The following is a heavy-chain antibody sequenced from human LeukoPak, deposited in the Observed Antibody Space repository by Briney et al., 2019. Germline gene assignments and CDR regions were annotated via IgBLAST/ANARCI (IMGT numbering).Heavy chain of an antibody. Sequence: SETLSLTCTVSGGSISSYYWSWIRQPPGKGLVWIGYIHYSGNTNYNPSLKSRVTISVDTSKNQFSLKLSSVTAADTAVYYCARVSWFPGTSYYYMDVWGKGTTVTVSS. V-gene: IGHV4-59*01. CDR1: GGSISSYY. CDR2: IHYSGNT. D-gene: IGHD1-1*01. CDR3: ARVSWFPGTSYYYMDV. J-gene: IGHJ6*03.